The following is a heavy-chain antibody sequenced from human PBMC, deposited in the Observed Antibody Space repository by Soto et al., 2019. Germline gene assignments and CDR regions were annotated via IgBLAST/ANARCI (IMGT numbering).Heavy chain of an antibody. V-gene: IGHV3-23*01. J-gene: IGHJ4*02. CDR1: GFTFSSYA. D-gene: IGHD1-26*01. CDR2: ISGSGGRT. Sequence: EVQLLESGGGLVQPGGSLRLSCAASGFTFSSYAMRWVRQAPVKGLEWVSAISGSGGRTYYAGSVKGRFTISRDNSKNTLYLQMNGLRAEDTAVYYCARRGSGSYYDYWGQGTLVTVSS. CDR3: ARRGSGSYYDY.